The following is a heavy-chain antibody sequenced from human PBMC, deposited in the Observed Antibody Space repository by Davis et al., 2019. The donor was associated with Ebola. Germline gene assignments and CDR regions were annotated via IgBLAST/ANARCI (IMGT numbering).Heavy chain of an antibody. CDR1: GGSISSHY. V-gene: IGHV4-59*06. CDR2: IYYSGST. J-gene: IGHJ4*02. Sequence: MPSETLSLTCTVSGGSISSHYWSWIRQSPGKGLEWIGYIYYSGSTYYNPSLKSRVTISVDTSKNQFSLKLSSVTAADTAVYYCARPLPTPGYWGQGTLVTVSS. CDR3: ARPLPTPGY.